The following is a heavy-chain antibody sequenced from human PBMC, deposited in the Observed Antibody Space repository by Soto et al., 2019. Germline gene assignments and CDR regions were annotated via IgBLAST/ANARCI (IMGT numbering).Heavy chain of an antibody. V-gene: IGHV3-23*01. D-gene: IGHD6-19*01. CDR1: GFTFSSYA. Sequence: PGGSLRLSCAASGFTFSSYAMSWVRQAPGKGLEWVSAISGSGGSTYYADSVKGRFTISRDNPKNTLYLQMNSLRAEDTAVYYCANPPLLLYSSGWYVSDYWGQGTLVTVSS. CDR3: ANPPLLLYSSGWYVSDY. J-gene: IGHJ4*02. CDR2: ISGSGGST.